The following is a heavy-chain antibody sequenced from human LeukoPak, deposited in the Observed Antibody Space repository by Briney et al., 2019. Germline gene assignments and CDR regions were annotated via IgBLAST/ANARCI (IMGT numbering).Heavy chain of an antibody. D-gene: IGHD6-6*01. V-gene: IGHV4-4*07. CDR3: ARDPFGSSSNYYAFDI. CDR1: GGSISSYY. J-gene: IGHJ3*02. Sequence: SETLSLTCTVSGGSISSYYWSWIRQPAGKGLEWIGRIYTSGSTNYNPSLKSRVTMSIDTSKNQFSLKLSSVTAADTAVYYCARDPFGSSSNYYAFDIWGQGTMVTVSS. CDR2: IYTSGST.